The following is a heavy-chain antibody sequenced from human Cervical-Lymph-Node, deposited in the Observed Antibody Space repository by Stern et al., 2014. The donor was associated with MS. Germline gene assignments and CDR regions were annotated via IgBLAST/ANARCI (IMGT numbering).Heavy chain of an antibody. CDR2: IIPIFGTA. CDR1: GGTFSSYA. V-gene: IGHV1-69*01. CDR3: ARGELKEGLVRGMDV. J-gene: IGHJ6*02. Sequence: VHLVESGAEVKKPGSSVKVSCKASGGTFSSYAISWVRQAPGHGLEWMSGIIPIFGTAYYAENFKGRVTLTAEESTTTRYMELSSLRSEDTAVYYCARGELKEGLVRGMDVWGQGTTVTVSS. D-gene: IGHD1-26*01.